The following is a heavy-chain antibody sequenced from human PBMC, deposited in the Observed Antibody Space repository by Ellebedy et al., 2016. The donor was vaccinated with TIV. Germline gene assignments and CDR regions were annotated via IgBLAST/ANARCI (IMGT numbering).Heavy chain of an antibody. CDR1: GFIISGDW. Sequence: PGGSLRLSCAASGFIISGDWMSWVRQAPGKGLEWVAHINPDGSAEYYVDSVKGRFTISRDNAKRSLFLQMNSLRAEDTAMYYCARDDGSEGALGYWGQGTLVTVSS. J-gene: IGHJ4*02. CDR2: INPDGSAE. CDR3: ARDDGSEGALGY. V-gene: IGHV3-7*03. D-gene: IGHD3-10*01.